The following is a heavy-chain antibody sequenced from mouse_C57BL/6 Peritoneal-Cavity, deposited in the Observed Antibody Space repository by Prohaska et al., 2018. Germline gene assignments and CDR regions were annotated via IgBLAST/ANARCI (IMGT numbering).Heavy chain of an antibody. Sequence: TFPSYGISWVKQRTGQGLEWIGEIYPRSGNTYYNEKFKGKATLTADKSSSTAYMELRSLTSEYSAVDVCSREGGTGTFAYWGQGTLVTVSA. CDR1: TFPSYG. J-gene: IGHJ3*01. CDR2: IYPRSGNT. D-gene: IGHD4-1*01. CDR3: SREGGTGTFAY. V-gene: IGHV1-81*01.